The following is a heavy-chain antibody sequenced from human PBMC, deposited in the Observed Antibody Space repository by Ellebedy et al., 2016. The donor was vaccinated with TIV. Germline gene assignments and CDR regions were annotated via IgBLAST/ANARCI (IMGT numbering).Heavy chain of an antibody. Sequence: GGSLRLXXAASGFTFSSYAMSWVRQAPGKGLEWVSAISGSGGSTYYADSVKGRFTISRDNSKNTLYLQMNSLRAEDTAVYYCAKGSDVVVPAARGLDAFDIWGQGTMVTVSS. CDR2: ISGSGGST. CDR1: GFTFSSYA. D-gene: IGHD2-2*01. V-gene: IGHV3-23*01. CDR3: AKGSDVVVPAARGLDAFDI. J-gene: IGHJ3*02.